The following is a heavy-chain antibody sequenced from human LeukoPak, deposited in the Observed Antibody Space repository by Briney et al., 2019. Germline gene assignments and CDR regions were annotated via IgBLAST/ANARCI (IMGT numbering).Heavy chain of an antibody. J-gene: IGHJ6*02. Sequence: GGSLRLSCAASGITFSSYGMYWVRQAPGKGLEWVAVISHDGNNKYYADSVKGRFTISRDNSKNTLYLQMNSLRAEDTAVCYCANAGRDSSSTISCGMDVWGQGTTVTVSS. CDR3: ANAGRDSSSTISCGMDV. V-gene: IGHV3-30*18. CDR1: GITFSSYG. CDR2: ISHDGNNK. D-gene: IGHD6-13*01.